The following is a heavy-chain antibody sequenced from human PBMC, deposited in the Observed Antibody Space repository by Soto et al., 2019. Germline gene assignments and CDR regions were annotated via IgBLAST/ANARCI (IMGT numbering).Heavy chain of an antibody. D-gene: IGHD2-15*01. CDR3: ARVMRYCSGGSCLGDAFDI. J-gene: IGHJ3*02. CDR2: INPNSGGT. V-gene: IGHV1-2*04. Sequence: ASVKVSCKASGYTFTGYYMHWVRQAPGQGLEWMGWINPNSGGTNYAQKFQGWVTMTRDTSISTAYMELSRLRSDDTAVYYCARVMRYCSGGSCLGDAFDIWGQGTMVPVSS. CDR1: GYTFTGYY.